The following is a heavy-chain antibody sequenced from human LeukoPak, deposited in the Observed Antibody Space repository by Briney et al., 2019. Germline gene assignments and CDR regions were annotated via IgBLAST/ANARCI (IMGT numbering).Heavy chain of an antibody. J-gene: IGHJ4*02. Sequence: GGSLRLSCAASGFTFSSYAMSWVRQAPGKGLEWVSAISGSGGSTYYADSVKGRFTISRDNSKNTLYLQMNSLRAEDTAVYYCAKDIAVAVAGRGPFDYWGQGTLVTVSS. CDR3: AKDIAVAVAGRGPFDY. CDR1: GFTFSSYA. CDR2: ISGSGGST. D-gene: IGHD6-19*01. V-gene: IGHV3-23*01.